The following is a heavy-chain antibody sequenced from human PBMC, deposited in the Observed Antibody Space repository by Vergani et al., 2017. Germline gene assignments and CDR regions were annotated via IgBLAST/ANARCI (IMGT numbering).Heavy chain of an antibody. V-gene: IGHV1-69*08. CDR3: ARDYYGSVNYYYGMDV. CDR2: IIPILGIA. D-gene: IGHD3-10*01. CDR1: GGTFSSYT. J-gene: IGHJ6*02. Sequence: QVHLVQSGAEVKKPGSSVKVSCKASGGTFSSYTISWVRQAPGQGLEWMGRIIPILGIANYAQKFQGRVTITADKSTSTAYMELRSLRSENTAVYYCARDYYGSVNYYYGMDVWGQGTTVTVSS.